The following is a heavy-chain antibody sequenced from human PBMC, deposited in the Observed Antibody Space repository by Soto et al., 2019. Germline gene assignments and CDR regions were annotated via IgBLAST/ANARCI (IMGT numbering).Heavy chain of an antibody. CDR3: AKDLGSGKPYYYYAMDV. Sequence: GGSLRLSCAASGFAFSTYAMSWVRQAPGKGLEWVSGINNSGGTTYYADSVKGRFTISRDNSKNTLYLQMNSLRAEDTALYYCAKDLGSGKPYYYYAMDVWGQGTTVTVSS. J-gene: IGHJ6*02. CDR2: INNSGGTT. CDR1: GFAFSTYA. V-gene: IGHV3-23*01. D-gene: IGHD3-10*01.